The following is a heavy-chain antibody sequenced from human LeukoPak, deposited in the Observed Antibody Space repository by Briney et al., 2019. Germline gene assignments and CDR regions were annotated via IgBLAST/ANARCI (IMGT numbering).Heavy chain of an antibody. CDR3: AGSGWQVYLDY. J-gene: IGHJ4*02. D-gene: IGHD6-19*01. CDR2: IKQDGSER. CDR1: GFTFTTFW. Sequence: GGSLRLSCAASGFTFTTFWMSWVRQAPGKGLEWVANIKQDGSERYYVDSVKGRFTISRDNAKNSLYLRMNSLRAEDTGVYYCAGSGWQVYLDYWGQGALVTVSS. V-gene: IGHV3-7*01.